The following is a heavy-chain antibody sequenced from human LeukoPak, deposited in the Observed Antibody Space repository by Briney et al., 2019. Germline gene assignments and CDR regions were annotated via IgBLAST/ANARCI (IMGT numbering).Heavy chain of an antibody. CDR3: ARTCGGDCYADY. CDR1: SGPISSYY. CDR2: IYYSGST. Sequence: SETLSHTCAVSSGPISSYYWGWMRQPPGKGLEWIGYIYYSGSTNYNPSLKSRVTISVDTSKNQFSLKLSSVTAADTAVYYCARTCGGDCYADYWGQGTLVTVSS. D-gene: IGHD2-21*02. V-gene: IGHV4-59*08. J-gene: IGHJ4*02.